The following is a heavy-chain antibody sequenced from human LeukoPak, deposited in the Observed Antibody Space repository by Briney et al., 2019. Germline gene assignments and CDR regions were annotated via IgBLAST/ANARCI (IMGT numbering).Heavy chain of an antibody. D-gene: IGHD2-15*01. V-gene: IGHV3-30*18. CDR3: AKLDCSGGSCYGFDYYYYGMDV. J-gene: IGHJ6*04. Sequence: GRSLRLSCAASGFTFSSYGMHWVRQAPGKGLEWVAVISYDGSNKYYADSVKGRFTISRDNSENTLYLQMNSLRAEDTAVYYCAKLDCSGGSCYGFDYYYYGMDVWGKGTTVTVSS. CDR2: ISYDGSNK. CDR1: GFTFSSYG.